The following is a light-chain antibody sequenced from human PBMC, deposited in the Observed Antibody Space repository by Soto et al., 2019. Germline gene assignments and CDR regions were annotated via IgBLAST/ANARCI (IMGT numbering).Light chain of an antibody. Sequence: DIQMTQSPSTLSASVGDRITITCRASQSIGNWLAWYQQKPGKAPKLLIYKASSLESGVPSRFSGSESGTEFTLTISSLQPDDFATYYCQQYDSWPWTFGQGTKVESK. CDR3: QQYDSWPWT. J-gene: IGKJ1*01. V-gene: IGKV1-5*03. CDR1: QSIGNW. CDR2: KAS.